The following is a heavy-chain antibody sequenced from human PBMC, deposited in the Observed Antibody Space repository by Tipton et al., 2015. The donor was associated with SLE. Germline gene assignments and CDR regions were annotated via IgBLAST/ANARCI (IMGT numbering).Heavy chain of an antibody. V-gene: IGHV3-9*01. J-gene: IGHJ6*02. CDR2: ITWNSGTI. CDR1: RFTFEDYA. CDR3: AKGYCNGGSCYSPDYYYYYDMDV. D-gene: IGHD2-15*01. Sequence: SLRLSCAASRFTFEDYAMHWVRQAPGKGLEWVSGITWNSGTIGYADSVKGRFTISRDNAKNSLYLQMNSLRTEDTALYYCAKGYCNGGSCYSPDYYYYYDMDVWGQGP.